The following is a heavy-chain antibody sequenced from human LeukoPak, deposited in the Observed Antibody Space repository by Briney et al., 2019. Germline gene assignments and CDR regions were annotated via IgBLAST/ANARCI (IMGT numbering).Heavy chain of an antibody. CDR1: GFTFSSYA. J-gene: IGHJ4*02. D-gene: IGHD3-16*01. CDR3: AKVPHSWGLFDS. CDR2: ITGSAANT. V-gene: IGHV3-23*01. Sequence: PGGSLRLSCAASGFTFSSYAMSWVRQAPGKGLEWVSAITGSAANTYYADSVKGRFTVSRDNSKNTLYLQMNTLRAEDTAVYFCAKVPHSWGLFDSWGQGTLVTVSS.